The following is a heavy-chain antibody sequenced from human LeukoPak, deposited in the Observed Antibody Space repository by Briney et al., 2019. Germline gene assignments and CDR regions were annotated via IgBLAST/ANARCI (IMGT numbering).Heavy chain of an antibody. J-gene: IGHJ6*02. CDR1: GGPFSGYY. D-gene: IGHD1-14*01. V-gene: IGHV4-34*01. CDR2: INHSGST. Sequence: PSETLSLTCAVYGGPFSGYYWSWIRQPPGKGLEWIGEINHSGSTNYNPSLKSRVTISVDTSKNQFSLKLSSVTAADTAVYYCANRNSSGMDVWGQGTTVTVSS. CDR3: ANRNSSGMDV.